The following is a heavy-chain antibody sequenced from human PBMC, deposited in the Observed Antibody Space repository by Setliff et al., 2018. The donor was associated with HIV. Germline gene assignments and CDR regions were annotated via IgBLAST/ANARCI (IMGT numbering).Heavy chain of an antibody. CDR3: AKDLGSDWFDP. V-gene: IGHV3-23*01. D-gene: IGHD5-12*01. Sequence: GGSLRLSCAASGFTFSSYAMSWVRQAPGKGLEWVSAISGSGGSTYYADSVKGRFTISRDNSKNTVYLQMNSLRGEDTAVYYCAKDLGSDWFDPWGPGTPVTVSS. CDR2: ISGSGGST. J-gene: IGHJ5*02. CDR1: GFTFSSYA.